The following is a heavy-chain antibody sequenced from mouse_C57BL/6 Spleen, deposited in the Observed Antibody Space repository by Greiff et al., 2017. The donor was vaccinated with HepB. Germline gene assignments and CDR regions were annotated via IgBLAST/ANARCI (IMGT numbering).Heavy chain of an antibody. Sequence: QVQLKESGPGLVQPSQSLSITCTVSGFSLTSYGVHWVRQSPGKGLEWLGVIWRGGSTDYNAAFMSRLSITKDNSKSQVFFKMNSLQADDTAIYYCAKNGRYGSRNYAMDYWGQGTSVTVSS. CDR3: AKNGRYGSRNYAMDY. D-gene: IGHD1-1*01. CDR2: IWRGGST. J-gene: IGHJ4*01. CDR1: GFSLTSYG. V-gene: IGHV2-5*01.